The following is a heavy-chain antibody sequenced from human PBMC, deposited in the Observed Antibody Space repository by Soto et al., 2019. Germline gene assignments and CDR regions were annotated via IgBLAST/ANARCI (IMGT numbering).Heavy chain of an antibody. CDR3: ARGPPNWGFDY. D-gene: IGHD7-27*01. CDR2: MSPNSGNT. V-gene: IGHV1-8*01. J-gene: IGHJ4*02. CDR1: GYTFTSYD. Sequence: QVQLVQSGAAVKKPGASVKVSCKASGYTFTSYDINWVRQATGQGLEWVGWMSPNSGNTGYAQKVQGRVTMTRTTSASTAYMELNSLRSDDTAIYYCARGPPNWGFDYWGQGTLVTVSS.